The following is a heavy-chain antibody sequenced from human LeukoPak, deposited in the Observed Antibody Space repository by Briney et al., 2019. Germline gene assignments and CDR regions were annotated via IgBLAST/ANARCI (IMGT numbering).Heavy chain of an antibody. CDR3: ARVRSSGWLAGDY. Sequence: PGGSLGLSCAASGFTFSSYSMNWVRQAPGKGLEWVSSVSSSSSYIYYADSVKGRFTISRDNAKNSLYLQMNSLRAEDTAVYYCARVRSSGWLAGDYWGQGTLVTVSS. D-gene: IGHD6-19*01. V-gene: IGHV3-21*01. CDR1: GFTFSSYS. CDR2: VSSSSSYI. J-gene: IGHJ4*02.